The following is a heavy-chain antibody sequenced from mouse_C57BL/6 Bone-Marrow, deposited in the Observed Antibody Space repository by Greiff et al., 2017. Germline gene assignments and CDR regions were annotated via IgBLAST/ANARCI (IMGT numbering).Heavy chain of an antibody. Sequence: EVKLMESGEGLVKPGGSLKLSCAASGFTFSSYAMSWVRQTPEKRLEWVAYISSGGDYIYYADTVKGRFTISRDNARNTLYLQMSSLKSEDTAMYYCTSLYYKDAMDDWGQGTSVTVSS. D-gene: IGHD2-12*01. CDR1: GFTFSSYA. V-gene: IGHV5-9-1*02. CDR2: ISSGGDYI. CDR3: TSLYYKDAMDD. J-gene: IGHJ4*01.